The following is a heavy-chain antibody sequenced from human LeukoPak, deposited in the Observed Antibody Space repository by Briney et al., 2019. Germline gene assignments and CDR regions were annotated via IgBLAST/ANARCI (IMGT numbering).Heavy chain of an antibody. CDR2: FDPEDGET. V-gene: IGHV1-24*01. Sequence: ASVKVSCKVSGYTLTELSMHWVRQAPGKGLEWMGGFDPEDGETIYAQKFQGRVTMTEDTSTDTAYMELSSLRSDDTAVYYCARDHEGLAAVAGTGAYYWGQGTLVTVSS. CDR3: ARDHEGLAAVAGTGAYY. D-gene: IGHD6-19*01. J-gene: IGHJ4*02. CDR1: GYTLTELS.